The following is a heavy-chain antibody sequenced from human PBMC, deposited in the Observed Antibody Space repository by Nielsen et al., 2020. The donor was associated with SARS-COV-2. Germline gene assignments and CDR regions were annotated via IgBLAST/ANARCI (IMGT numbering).Heavy chain of an antibody. CDR1: GGTFSSYA. CDR2: IIPILGTA. D-gene: IGHD3-22*01. J-gene: IGHJ4*02. CDR3: ATNYYDGSAYYYDPLGFDY. V-gene: IGHV1-69*10. Sequence: SVKVSCKASGGTFSSYAISWVRQAPGQGLEWMGGIIPILGTANYAQKFQDRVTISADKSTSAAYMDLSSLRSEDTALYYCATNYYDGSAYYYDPLGFDYWGQGTLVTVSS.